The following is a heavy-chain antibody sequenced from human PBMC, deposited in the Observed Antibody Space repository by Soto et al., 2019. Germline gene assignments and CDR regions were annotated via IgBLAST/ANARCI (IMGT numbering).Heavy chain of an antibody. Sequence: QVQLVQSGAEVKKPGASVKVSCKASGYTFTSYGISWVRQAPGQGLEWMGWISASNGNTNYAQKLQGRVTMTTDTSTSKAYMELRSLRSDDTAVYYCARDVATTHPHYYYYGMDVWGQGTTVTVSS. D-gene: IGHD1-1*01. CDR3: ARDVATTHPHYYYYGMDV. V-gene: IGHV1-18*04. CDR2: ISASNGNT. J-gene: IGHJ6*02. CDR1: GYTFTSYG.